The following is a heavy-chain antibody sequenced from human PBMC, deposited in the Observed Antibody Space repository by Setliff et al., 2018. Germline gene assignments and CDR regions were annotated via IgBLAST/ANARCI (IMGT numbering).Heavy chain of an antibody. D-gene: IGHD3-10*01. CDR1: GGPISSGDHY. J-gene: IGHJ5*02. V-gene: IGHV4-61*02. CDR3: ARTGDYGSGRLSP. CDR2: IHASGST. Sequence: SETLSLTCTVSGGPISSGDHYWSWIRQPAGKGLEWIGRIHASGSTNYNPSLKRRVTISLDTSNNQFSLKLSSVTAAETAMYYCARTGDYGSGRLSPWGQGTLVTVSS.